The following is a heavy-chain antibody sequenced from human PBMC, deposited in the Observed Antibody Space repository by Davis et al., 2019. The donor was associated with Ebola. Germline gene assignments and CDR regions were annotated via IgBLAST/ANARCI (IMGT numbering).Heavy chain of an antibody. CDR1: GGSFSSYA. CDR3: ARDSGYSYGAGYYGMDV. D-gene: IGHD5-18*01. CDR2: IIPILGIP. J-gene: IGHJ6*02. V-gene: IGHV1-69*04. Sequence: AASVKVSCKSSGGSFSSYAISWVRQAPGQGLEWMGRIIPILGIPNYAQKFQGRVTITADNSTSTAYMELSSLRSEDTAVYYCARDSGYSYGAGYYGMDVWGQGTTVTVSS.